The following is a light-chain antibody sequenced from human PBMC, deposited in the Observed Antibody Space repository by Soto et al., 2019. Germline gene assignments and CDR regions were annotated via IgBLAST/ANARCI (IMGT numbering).Light chain of an antibody. V-gene: IGKV1-39*01. J-gene: IGKJ4*01. CDR3: QQCYSTALT. Sequence: DIPMTQSPSSLSASVGDRVTITCRAIQSISSYLNWYQQKPGKAPKLLIYAASSLQSGVPSRFSGSGSGTDFTLTISSLQPEDFAIYYCQQCYSTALTFGGGTKVEIK. CDR1: QSISSY. CDR2: AAS.